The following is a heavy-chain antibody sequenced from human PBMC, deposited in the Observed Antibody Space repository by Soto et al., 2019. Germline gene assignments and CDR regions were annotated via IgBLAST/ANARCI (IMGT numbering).Heavy chain of an antibody. CDR1: GYSFTSYW. CDR3: ARRSPNYYDSSGGYGMDV. D-gene: IGHD3-22*01. V-gene: IGHV5-51*01. J-gene: IGHJ6*02. CDR2: IYPGDSDT. Sequence: GESLKISCKGSGYSFTSYWIGWVRQMPGKGLEWMGIIYPGDSDTRYSPSFQGQVTISADKSISTAYLQWSSLKASDTAMYYCARRSPNYYDSSGGYGMDVWGQGTTVTVSS.